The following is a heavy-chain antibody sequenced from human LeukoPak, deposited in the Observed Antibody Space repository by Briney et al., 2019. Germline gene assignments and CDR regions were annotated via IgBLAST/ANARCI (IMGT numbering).Heavy chain of an antibody. J-gene: IGHJ6*03. Sequence: SETLALTCTVSGDSITSGSYYGSWIRQPAGKGLERNGRFFISGGTYYNASLRSRDTMSLDTSKNQFALKLYSVTAADTAVYYCARGGSTLHSAGGHDIEFYYYYYMDVWGKGTTVTISS. D-gene: IGHD3-9*01. CDR3: ARGGSTLHSAGGHDIEFYYYYYMDV. CDR2: FFISGGT. CDR1: GDSITSGSYY. V-gene: IGHV4-61*02.